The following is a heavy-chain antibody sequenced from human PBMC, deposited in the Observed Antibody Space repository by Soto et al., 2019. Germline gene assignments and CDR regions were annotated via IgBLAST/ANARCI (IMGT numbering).Heavy chain of an antibody. CDR1: GGSFSGYY. CDR2: INHSGST. J-gene: IGHJ4*02. V-gene: IGHV4-34*01. CDR3: ARGNLPGSGTHSRVYFDY. Sequence: SETLSLTCAVYGGSFSGYYRSWIRQPPGKGLEWIGEINHSGSTNYNPSLKSRVTISVDTSKNQFSLKLSSVTAADTAVYYCARGNLPGSGTHSRVYFDYWGQGTLVTVSS. D-gene: IGHD3-10*01.